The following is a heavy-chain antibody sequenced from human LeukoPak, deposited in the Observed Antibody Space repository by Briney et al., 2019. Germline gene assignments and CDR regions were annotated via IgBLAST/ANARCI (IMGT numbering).Heavy chain of an antibody. CDR3: ARRMDYYDSSGYYFYYFDY. CDR1: GGSISSYY. Sequence: SETLSLTCPVSGGSISSYYWSWLRQPPGKGLEWVGYIYYSGSTNYNPSLKSRVTISVDTSKNQFSLKLSSVTAADTDVYYCARRMDYYDSSGYYFYYFDYWGQGTLVTVSS. CDR2: IYYSGST. V-gene: IGHV4-59*01. J-gene: IGHJ4*02. D-gene: IGHD3-22*01.